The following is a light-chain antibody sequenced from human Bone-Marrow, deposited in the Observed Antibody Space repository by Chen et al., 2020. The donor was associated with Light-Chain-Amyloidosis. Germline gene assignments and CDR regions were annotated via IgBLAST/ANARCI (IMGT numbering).Light chain of an antibody. V-gene: IGLV3-25*03. CDR3: QSADSSGTYEVI. CDR1: DLPTKY. CDR2: RDT. J-gene: IGLJ2*01. Sequence: SYELTQPPSVSVSPGHTARITCSGDDLPTKYAYWYQQKPGQALVLVTHRDTERPSGISERFSGSSSGTTATLTISGVQAEDEADYHCQSADSSGTYEVIFGGGTKLTV.